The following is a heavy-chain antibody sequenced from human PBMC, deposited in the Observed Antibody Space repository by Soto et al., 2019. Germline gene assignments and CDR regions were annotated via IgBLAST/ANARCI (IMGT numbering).Heavy chain of an antibody. Sequence: EVQLLESGGGLVRPGGSLRLYCAASGFTFSSYAMTWVRQAPGKGLEWVSGVSGTGGSAYYADSVKGRFTISRDNSTNTLYLHMNSLRAEDTAVYYCARGSAYSDYDLEYWGQGTLVTVSS. D-gene: IGHD4-17*01. CDR1: GFTFSSYA. V-gene: IGHV3-23*01. CDR2: VSGTGGSA. CDR3: ARGSAYSDYDLEY. J-gene: IGHJ4*02.